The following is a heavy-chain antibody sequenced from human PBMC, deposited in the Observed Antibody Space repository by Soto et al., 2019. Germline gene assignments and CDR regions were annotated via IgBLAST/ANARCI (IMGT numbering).Heavy chain of an antibody. CDR2: IYYSGST. Sequence: QVQLQESGPGLVKPSQTLSLTCTVSGGSISSGGYYWSWIRQHPGKGLEWIGYIYYSGSTYYNPSLKSRVTISVDTSKNHFSLKLSSVTAANTAVYYCASQKGGYYDYFWGSYRYEAVDYWGQGTLVTVSS. V-gene: IGHV4-31*03. CDR1: GGSISSGGYY. D-gene: IGHD3-16*02. CDR3: ASQKGGYYDYFWGSYRYEAVDY. J-gene: IGHJ4*02.